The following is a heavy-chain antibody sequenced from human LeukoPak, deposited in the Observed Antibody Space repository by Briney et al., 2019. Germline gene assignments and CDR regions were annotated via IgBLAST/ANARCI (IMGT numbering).Heavy chain of an antibody. Sequence: GGSLRLSCAASGFTFSSYSMNWVRQAPGKGLEWVSSISSSSYIYYADSVKGRFTISRDNAKNSLYLQMNSLRAEDTAVYYCARGYSGYDYADYWGQGTLVTVSS. V-gene: IGHV3-21*01. CDR1: GFTFSSYS. CDR3: ARGYSGYDYADY. J-gene: IGHJ4*02. D-gene: IGHD5-12*01. CDR2: ISSSSYI.